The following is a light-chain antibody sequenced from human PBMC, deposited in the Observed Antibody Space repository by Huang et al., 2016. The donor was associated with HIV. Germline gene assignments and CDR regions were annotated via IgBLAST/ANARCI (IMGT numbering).Light chain of an antibody. V-gene: IGKV1-39*01. J-gene: IGKJ2*01. CDR3: QQSYSTLRYT. CDR1: QSISSY. Sequence: DIQMTQSPSSLSASVGDRGTITCRASQSISSYLNWYQQKPGKAPKLLIYAASSLQSGVPSRFSGSGSVTDFTLTISSLQPEDFATYYCQQSYSTLRYTFGQGTKLEIK. CDR2: AAS.